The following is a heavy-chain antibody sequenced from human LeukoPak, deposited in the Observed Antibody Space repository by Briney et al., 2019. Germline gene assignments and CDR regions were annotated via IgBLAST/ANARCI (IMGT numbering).Heavy chain of an antibody. V-gene: IGHV3-49*04. CDR3: ARGSPYYYDSSGYFDY. CDR1: GFTFGDYA. CDR2: IRSKAYGGTT. J-gene: IGHJ4*02. Sequence: PGGSLRLSCTASGFTFGDYAVSWVRQAPGKGLEWVGFIRSKAYGGTTEYAASVKGRFTISRDDSKTIAYLQMNSLRAEDTAVYYYARGSPYYYDSSGYFDYWGQGTLVTVSS. D-gene: IGHD3-22*01.